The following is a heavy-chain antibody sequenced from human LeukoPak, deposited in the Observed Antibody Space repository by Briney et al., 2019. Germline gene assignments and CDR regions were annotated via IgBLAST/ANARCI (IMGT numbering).Heavy chain of an antibody. CDR2: IYYSGST. V-gene: IGHV4-59*01. Sequence: SETLSLTCTVSGGSISTYYWSWIRQPPGKGLEWIGYIYYSGSTNYNPSLKSRATISVDTSKNQFSLKLSSVTAADTAVYYCTRTDSGSAIDYWGQGTLVAVSS. CDR3: TRTDSGSAIDY. D-gene: IGHD6-6*01. J-gene: IGHJ4*02. CDR1: GGSISTYY.